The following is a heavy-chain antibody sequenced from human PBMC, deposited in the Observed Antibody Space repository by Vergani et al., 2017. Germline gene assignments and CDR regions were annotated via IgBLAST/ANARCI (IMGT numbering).Heavy chain of an antibody. J-gene: IGHJ6*02. Sequence: QVQLQQWGAGLLKPSETLSLTCAVYGGSFSGYYWSWIRQPAGKGLEWIGRIYTSGSTNYNPSLKSRVTMSVDTSKNQFSLKLSSVTAADTAVYYCARDTVTTVYYYGMDVWGQGTTVTVSS. CDR3: ARDTVTTVYYYGMDV. CDR2: IYTSGST. V-gene: IGHV4-59*10. D-gene: IGHD4-11*01. CDR1: GGSFSGYY.